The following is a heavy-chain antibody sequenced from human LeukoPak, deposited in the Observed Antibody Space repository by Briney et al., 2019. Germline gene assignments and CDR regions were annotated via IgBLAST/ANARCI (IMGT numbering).Heavy chain of an antibody. CDR2: ISWNSGSI. D-gene: IGHD3-10*01. CDR3: AKGTSPMVRGVIDY. J-gene: IGHJ4*02. Sequence: PGRSLRLSCAASGFTFDDYAMHWVREAPGKGLEGVSGISWNSGSIGYADSVKGRFTISRDNAKNSLYLQMNSLRAEDTALYYCAKGTSPMVRGVIDYWGQGTLVTVSS. V-gene: IGHV3-9*01. CDR1: GFTFDDYA.